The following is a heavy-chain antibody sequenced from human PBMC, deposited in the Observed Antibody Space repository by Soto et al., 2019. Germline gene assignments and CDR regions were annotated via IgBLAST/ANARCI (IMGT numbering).Heavy chain of an antibody. V-gene: IGHV1-69*13. CDR2: IIPIFGTA. CDR1: GGTFSSYA. J-gene: IGHJ2*01. D-gene: IGHD4-17*01. Sequence: SVKVSCKASGGTFSSYAISWVQQAPGQGLEWMGGIIPIFGTANYAQKFQGRVTITADESTSTAYMELSSLRSEDTAVYYCARDTAPYGDYVSAKGLWGRGTLVTVSS. CDR3: ARDTAPYGDYVSAKGL.